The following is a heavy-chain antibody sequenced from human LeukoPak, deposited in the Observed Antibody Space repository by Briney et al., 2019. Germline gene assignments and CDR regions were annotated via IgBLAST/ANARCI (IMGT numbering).Heavy chain of an antibody. D-gene: IGHD6-13*01. CDR1: GFTFSSYW. J-gene: IGHJ4*02. CDR2: IKPDGSEK. Sequence: PGGSLRLSCAASGFTFSSYWMTWVRQAPGKGLEWVASIKPDGSEKYYVDSVKGRFTISRDNAKNSLYLQMNSLRAENTAVYYCARPIAAAGSWGQGTLVTVSS. V-gene: IGHV3-7*03. CDR3: ARPIAAAGS.